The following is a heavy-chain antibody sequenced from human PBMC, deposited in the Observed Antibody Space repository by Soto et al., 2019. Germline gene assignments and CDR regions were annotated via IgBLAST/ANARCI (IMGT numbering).Heavy chain of an antibody. Sequence: SETLSLTCAVYGGSFSGYYWSWIRQPPGKGLEWIGEINHSGSTNYNPSLKSRVTISVDTSKNQFSLKLSVVTAADTAVYYCARVGYCSGGSCYIERQDYYYYYGMDVWGQGTTVTVSS. J-gene: IGHJ6*02. V-gene: IGHV4-34*01. CDR2: INHSGST. CDR1: GGSFSGYY. CDR3: ARVGYCSGGSCYIERQDYYYYYGMDV. D-gene: IGHD2-15*01.